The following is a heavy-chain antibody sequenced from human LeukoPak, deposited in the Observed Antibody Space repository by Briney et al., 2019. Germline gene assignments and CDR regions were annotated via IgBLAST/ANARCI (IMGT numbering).Heavy chain of an antibody. J-gene: IGHJ3*02. CDR3: ARRYCSGGSCYSDRGAFDI. D-gene: IGHD2-15*01. CDR1: GGSFSGYY. V-gene: IGHV4-34*01. CDR2: IYYSGST. Sequence: SETLSLTCAVYGGSFSGYYWGWIRQPPGKGLEWIGSIYYSGSTYYNPSLKSRVTISVDTSKKQFSLKLSSVTAADTAVYYCARRYCSGGSCYSDRGAFDIWGQGTMVTVSS.